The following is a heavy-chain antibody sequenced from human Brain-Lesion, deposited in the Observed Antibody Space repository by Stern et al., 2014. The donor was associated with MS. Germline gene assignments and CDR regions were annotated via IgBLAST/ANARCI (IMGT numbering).Heavy chain of an antibody. CDR3: AGEEDIRYCSGGSCTGNWFDP. D-gene: IGHD2-15*01. CDR2: IYYSGNT. Sequence: QVQLVESGPGLVKPSETLSLTCTVAGGSVSSTSYAWAWIRQPPGKGLAWIGTIYYSGNTYYSPSLKSRLTLSLDTSKNKFSLNLRSVTAADTAVYYCAGEEDIRYCSGGSCTGNWFDPWGQGTLVTVSS. J-gene: IGHJ5*02. CDR1: GGSVSSTSYA. V-gene: IGHV4-39*01.